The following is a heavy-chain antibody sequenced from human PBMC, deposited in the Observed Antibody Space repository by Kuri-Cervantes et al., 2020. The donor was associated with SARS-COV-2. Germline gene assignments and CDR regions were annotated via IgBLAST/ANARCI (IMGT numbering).Heavy chain of an antibody. D-gene: IGHD6-13*01. CDR3: AREADIAAAERYYYYYYGMAV. CDR1: GFTFSNHA. V-gene: IGHV3-30-3*01. J-gene: IGHJ6*01. CDR2: ISYDGSNK. Sequence: GFLKLPCATSGFTFSNHANHWVRQAPGKGLEWVAVISYDGSNKYYADSVKGRFTISRDNSKNTLYLQMNSLRAEDTAVYYCAREADIAAAERYYYYYYGMAVWGPGNTV.